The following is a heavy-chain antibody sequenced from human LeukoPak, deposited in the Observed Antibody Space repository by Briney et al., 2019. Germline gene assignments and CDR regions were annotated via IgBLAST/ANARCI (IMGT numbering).Heavy chain of an antibody. D-gene: IGHD3-10*01. Sequence: GGSLRLSCAASGFTFSSYAMSWVRQAPGKGLEWVSAISGSGGSTYYADSVKGRFTISRVNSKNTLYLQMNSLRAEDTAVYYCAKLGYYGSGSYYKPYWYFDLWGRGTLVTVSS. CDR3: AKLGYYGSGSYYKPYWYFDL. CDR2: ISGSGGST. J-gene: IGHJ2*01. V-gene: IGHV3-23*01. CDR1: GFTFSSYA.